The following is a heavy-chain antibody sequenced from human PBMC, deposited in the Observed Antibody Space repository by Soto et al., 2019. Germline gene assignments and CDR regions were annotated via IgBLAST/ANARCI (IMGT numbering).Heavy chain of an antibody. D-gene: IGHD3-22*01. V-gene: IGHV2-5*01. CDR1: GFSLSTSGVG. J-gene: IGHJ1*01. CDR2: IYWNDDK. CDR3: AHSQYYYDSSGYRAFQH. Sequence: SGPTLVNPTHTLTLTCTFSGFSLSTSGVGVGWIRQPPGKALEWLALIYWNDDKRYSPSLKSRLTITKDTSKNQVVLTMTNMDPVDTATYYCAHSQYYYDSSGYRAFQHWGQGTLVTVSS.